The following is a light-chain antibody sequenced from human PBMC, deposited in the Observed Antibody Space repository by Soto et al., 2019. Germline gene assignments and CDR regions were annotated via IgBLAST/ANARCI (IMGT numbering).Light chain of an antibody. V-gene: IGKV3-20*01. CDR3: QQYGSSPTYT. CDR2: GAS. Sequence: EIVLTQSPGTLSLSPGERATLSCRASQSVSSSYLAWYQQKPGQAPRLLIYGASSGATGIPDRFSGSGSGTEFTLTISRLEPEDFAVYYCQQYGSSPTYTFGQGTKLEIK. CDR1: QSVSSSY. J-gene: IGKJ2*01.